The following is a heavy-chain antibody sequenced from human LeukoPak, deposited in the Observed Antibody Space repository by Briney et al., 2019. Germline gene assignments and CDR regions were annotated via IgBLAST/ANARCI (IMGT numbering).Heavy chain of an antibody. D-gene: IGHD6-19*01. CDR1: GFTFSGFG. CDR2: VSNSGGST. CDR3: AKVTRVAVAGYFDY. V-gene: IGHV3-23*01. Sequence: GGSLRLSCAASGFTFSGFGMSWVRQAPGKGLEWVSAVSNSGGSTYYADSVKGRFTISRDNSKNTLYLQMNSLRAEDTAVYYCAKVTRVAVAGYFDYWGQGTLVTVSS. J-gene: IGHJ4*02.